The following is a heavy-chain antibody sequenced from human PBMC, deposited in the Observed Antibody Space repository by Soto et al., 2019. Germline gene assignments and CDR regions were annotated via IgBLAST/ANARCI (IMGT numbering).Heavy chain of an antibody. Sequence: QSQTLSLTCTVSGGSISSSSYYWGWIRQPPGKGLEWIGSIYYSGSTYYNPSLKSRVTISVDTSKNQFSLKLSSVTAADTAVYYCAQGQGVVAAIYPWGQGTLVTVSS. CDR2: IYYSGST. CDR3: AQGQGVVAAIYP. CDR1: GGSISSSSYY. J-gene: IGHJ5*02. D-gene: IGHD2-15*01. V-gene: IGHV4-39*01.